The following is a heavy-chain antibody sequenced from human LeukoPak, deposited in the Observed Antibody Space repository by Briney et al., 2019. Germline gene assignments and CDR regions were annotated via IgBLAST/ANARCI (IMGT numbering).Heavy chain of an antibody. CDR3: AREGKLNYKYGPRGAFDI. CDR2: IYSGGST. D-gene: IGHD5-24*01. V-gene: IGHV3-66*01. CDR1: GFTVSSNY. Sequence: GGSLRLSCAASGFTVSSNYMSWVRQAPGKGLEWVSVIYSGGSTYYADSVKGRFTISRDNSKNTLYLQMNSLRAEDTAVYYCAREGKLNYKYGPRGAFDIWGQGTMVTVSS. J-gene: IGHJ3*02.